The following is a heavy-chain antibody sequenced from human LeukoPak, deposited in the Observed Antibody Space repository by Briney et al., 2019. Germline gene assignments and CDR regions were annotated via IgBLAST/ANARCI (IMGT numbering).Heavy chain of an antibody. J-gene: IGHJ4*02. CDR3: ATDTRGPGSGWGY. D-gene: IGHD6-19*01. CDR2: ISGSGGST. Sequence: QPGGSLRLSCAASGFTFSSYAVSWVRQAPGKGLEWVSAISGSGGSTYYADSVKGRFTISRDNSKNTLYLQMNSLRAEDTAVYYCATDTRGPGSGWGYWGQGTRVTVSS. V-gene: IGHV3-23*01. CDR1: GFTFSSYA.